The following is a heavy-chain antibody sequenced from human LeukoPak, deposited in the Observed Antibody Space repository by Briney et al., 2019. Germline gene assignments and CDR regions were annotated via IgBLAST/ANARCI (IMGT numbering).Heavy chain of an antibody. CDR2: IRYDGGNK. D-gene: IGHD3-3*01. V-gene: IGHV3-30*02. CDR3: AKDQQRFSEWSPSDY. J-gene: IGHJ4*02. CDR1: GFTFSSHG. Sequence: GGSLRLSCAASGFTFSSHGLQWVRQAPGKGLEWVAFIRYDGGNKYYADSVKGRFTISRDNSKDTLFLQMNSLRPEDTAVYYCAKDQQRFSEWSPSDYWGQGTLVTVSS.